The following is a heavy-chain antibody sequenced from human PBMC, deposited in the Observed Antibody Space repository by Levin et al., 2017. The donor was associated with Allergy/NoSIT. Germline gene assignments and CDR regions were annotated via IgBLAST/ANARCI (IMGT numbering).Heavy chain of an antibody. CDR3: AVQAGGNVN. CDR1: GFTFDNYN. J-gene: IGHJ4*02. V-gene: IGHV3-43*01. Sequence: GGSLRLSCAASGFTFDNYNMHWVRQTPGKGLEWVSLISRDGTSTHYADSVKGRFSISRDNSKNSLYLQMNSLRTEDTALYYCAVQAGGNVNWGQGTLVTVSS. CDR2: ISRDGTST. D-gene: IGHD4-23*01.